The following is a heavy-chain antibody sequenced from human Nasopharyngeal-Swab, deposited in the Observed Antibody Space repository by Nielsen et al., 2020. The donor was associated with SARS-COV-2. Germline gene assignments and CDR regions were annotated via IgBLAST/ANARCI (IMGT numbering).Heavy chain of an antibody. CDR2: PTSDGRDR. CDR1: GFTFSHYG. D-gene: IGHD3/OR15-3a*01. J-gene: IGHJ4*02. CDR3: AKDGANGGIYGKIFSPAHYVDQ. V-gene: IGHV3-30*18. Sequence: GETLKISCAASGFTFSHYGLHWVRQAAGKGLEWLAFPTSDGRDRYYADSVKGRFTVSRDNSKNIVYLDMTSLRPEDTALYFCAKDGANGGIYGKIFSPAHYVDQWGQGTRVTVSS.